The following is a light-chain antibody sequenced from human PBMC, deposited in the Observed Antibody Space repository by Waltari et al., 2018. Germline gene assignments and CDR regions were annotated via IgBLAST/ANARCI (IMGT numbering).Light chain of an antibody. CDR3: QQSYSMPRT. Sequence: DIQMTQPPSSLSASVGDRVAITCRASQSVDNYLNWYRQRPGKAPELLIYAASSLQGGVPSRFTGSGYGTDFTLTISSLQSEDFATYYCQQSYSMPRTFGQGTKLEI. V-gene: IGKV1-39*01. J-gene: IGKJ2*01. CDR1: QSVDNY. CDR2: AAS.